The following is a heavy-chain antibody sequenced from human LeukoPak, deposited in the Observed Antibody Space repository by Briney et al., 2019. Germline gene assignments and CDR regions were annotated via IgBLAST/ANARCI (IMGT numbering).Heavy chain of an antibody. CDR1: GYTFTSYY. CDR3: ARDAPDDSSGYYFDY. J-gene: IGHJ4*02. D-gene: IGHD3-22*01. V-gene: IGHV1-46*01. Sequence: ASVKVSCKASGYTFTSYYIHWVRQAPGQGLDWMGIINTRGGSISCAQKFQGRVTMTRDTSTSTVYMELSSLRSEGTAVYYCARDAPDDSSGYYFDYWGQGTLVTVSS. CDR2: INTRGGSI.